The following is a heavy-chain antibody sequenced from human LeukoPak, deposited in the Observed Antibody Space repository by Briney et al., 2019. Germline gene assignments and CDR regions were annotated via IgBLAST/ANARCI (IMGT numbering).Heavy chain of an antibody. CDR2: IYYSGST. D-gene: IGHD6-13*01. J-gene: IGHJ6*02. V-gene: IGHV4-59*01. CDR3: ARVSYSSSWYYYYGMDV. Sequence: SETLSLTCTVSGGSISSYYWSWIRQPPGKGLEWIGYIYYSGSTNYNPSLKSRVTISVDTSKNQFSLKLSSVTAADTAVYYCARVSYSSSWYYYYGMDVWGQGTTVVVSS. CDR1: GGSISSYY.